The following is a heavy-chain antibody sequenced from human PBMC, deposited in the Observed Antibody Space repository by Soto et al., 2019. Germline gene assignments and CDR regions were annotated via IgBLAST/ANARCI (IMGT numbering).Heavy chain of an antibody. V-gene: IGHV3-23*01. J-gene: IGHJ6*02. CDR2: IGSRGDDI. Sequence: EVQLLESGGGLLQPGGSLRLSCAASGFTFSSYAMNWVRQTPGKGLEWVSCIGSRGDDIYYIDSVKGRFTISRDNSKSTLYLHMTSLSAEDTAIYYCANAWMGGYYDMDVWGQGTAVTVSS. D-gene: IGHD3-16*01. CDR1: GFTFSSYA. CDR3: ANAWMGGYYDMDV.